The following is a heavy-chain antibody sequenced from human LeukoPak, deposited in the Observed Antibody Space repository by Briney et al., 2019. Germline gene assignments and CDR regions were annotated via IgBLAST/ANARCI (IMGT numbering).Heavy chain of an antibody. Sequence: GGALRLSCATSGFTFGYYEMNWIRQAPGKGQEWVSYIKISGSSRYYAASVKGPFTISRDNAKNALYLQMNRLRPEDTAIYYCARGGRCSGDNCYARLYDYWGQGTVVTVSS. CDR1: GFTFGYYE. D-gene: IGHD2-15*01. J-gene: IGHJ4*02. CDR2: IKISGSSR. V-gene: IGHV3-48*03. CDR3: ARGGRCSGDNCYARLYDY.